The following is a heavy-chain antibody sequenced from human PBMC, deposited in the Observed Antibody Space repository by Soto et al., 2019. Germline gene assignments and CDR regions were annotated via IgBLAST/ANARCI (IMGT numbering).Heavy chain of an antibody. CDR3: GRVVPPSGY. CDR1: GYTFTSYH. CDR2: ISAYNGNT. V-gene: IGHV1-18*01. Sequence: QVQLVQSGAEVKKPGASVKVSCKASGYTFTSYHISWVRQAPGQGLEWMGWISAYNGNTNFAQKRQGRVTRTTDTSPSTGYMDRRSLGSEDTAVDYCGRVVPPSGYWGQGTLVTVSS. J-gene: IGHJ4*02.